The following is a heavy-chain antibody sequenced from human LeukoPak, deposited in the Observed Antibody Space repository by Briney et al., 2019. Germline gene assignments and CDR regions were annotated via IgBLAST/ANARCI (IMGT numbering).Heavy chain of an antibody. CDR2: ISYDGDVK. CDR3: AGDLSTHYSIDY. Sequence: PGGSLRLSCAASGFTFNSFAIHCVRQAPGKGLEWVAFISYDGDVKYYADSVKGRFTISRDNSKNTLYLQMNSLRAEDTAVYYCAGDLSTHYSIDYWGQGTLVIVSS. CDR1: GFTFNSFA. J-gene: IGHJ4*02. D-gene: IGHD2-15*01. V-gene: IGHV3-30-3*01.